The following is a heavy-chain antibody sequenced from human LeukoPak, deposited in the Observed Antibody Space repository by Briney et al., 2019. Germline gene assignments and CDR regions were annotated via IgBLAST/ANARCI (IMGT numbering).Heavy chain of an antibody. CDR2: IYYSGST. CDR1: GGSISSYY. J-gene: IGHJ6*02. V-gene: IGHV4-59*08. CDR3: ARHQGGSWYYYYYGMDV. Sequence: SQTLSLTCTVSGGSISSYYWSWIRQPPGKGLEWIGYIYYSGSTNYNPSLKSRVTISVDTSKNQFSLKLSSVTAADTAVYYCARHQGGSWYYYYYGMDVWGQGTTVTVCS. D-gene: IGHD6-13*01.